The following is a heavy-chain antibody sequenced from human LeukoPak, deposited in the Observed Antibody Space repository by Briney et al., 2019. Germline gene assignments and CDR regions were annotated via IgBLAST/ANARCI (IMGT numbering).Heavy chain of an antibody. Sequence: GGSLRLSCAASGFTFDDYAMHWVRQAPGKGLEWVSLISGDGGSTYYADSVKGRFTISRDNSKNSLYLQMNSLRTEDTALYYCAKGDCGGDCYSGPSDYWGQGTVVTVSS. CDR3: AKGDCGGDCYSGPSDY. D-gene: IGHD2-21*02. J-gene: IGHJ4*02. V-gene: IGHV3-43*02. CDR2: ISGDGGST. CDR1: GFTFDDYA.